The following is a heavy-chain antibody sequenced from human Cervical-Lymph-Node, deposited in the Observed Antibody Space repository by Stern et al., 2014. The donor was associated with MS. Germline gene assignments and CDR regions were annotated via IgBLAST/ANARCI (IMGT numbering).Heavy chain of an antibody. CDR3: ASSVGELTPETV. D-gene: IGHD3-10*01. CDR2: IIPMFGAP. J-gene: IGHJ6*02. CDR1: GGTFSSFA. Sequence: VQLVESGAEVKKPGSSVRVSCKASGGTFSSFAISWVRQAPGHGLEWMGGIIPMFGAPNYAQKFQGRVTITADASTRKAYLELNSLTSDDTAVYYCASSVGELTPETVWGQGTTVTVFS. V-gene: IGHV1-69*01.